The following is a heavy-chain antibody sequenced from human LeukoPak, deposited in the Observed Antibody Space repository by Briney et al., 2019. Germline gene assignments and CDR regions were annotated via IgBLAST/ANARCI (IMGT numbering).Heavy chain of an antibody. Sequence: GGSLRLSCAASGFTFSAYAVSWVRQAPAKGLEWVSVVSAGGGSADYADSVKGRFTISRDNSKNTVYLEMNSLRAEDTAVYYCAKDDGGSYYIYYYYMDVWGKGTTVTISS. V-gene: IGHV3-23*01. CDR1: GFTFSAYA. J-gene: IGHJ6*03. CDR3: AKDDGGSYYIYYYYMDV. D-gene: IGHD1-26*01. CDR2: VSAGGGSA.